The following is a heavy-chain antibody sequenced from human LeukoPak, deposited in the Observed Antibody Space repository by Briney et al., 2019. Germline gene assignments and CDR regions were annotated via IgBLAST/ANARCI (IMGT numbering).Heavy chain of an antibody. Sequence: GESLKISCKGSGYSFTSYWIGWVHQMPGKGLEWMGIIYPGDSDTRYSPSFQGQVTISADKSISTAYLQWSSLKASDTAMYYCARRVVGAARAFDIWGQGTMVTVSS. CDR1: GYSFTSYW. D-gene: IGHD1-26*01. V-gene: IGHV5-51*07. J-gene: IGHJ3*02. CDR3: ARRVVGAARAFDI. CDR2: IYPGDSDT.